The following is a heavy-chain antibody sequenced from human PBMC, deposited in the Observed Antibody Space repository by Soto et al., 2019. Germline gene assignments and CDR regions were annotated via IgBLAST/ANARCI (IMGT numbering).Heavy chain of an antibody. CDR3: TQGGTVLFDY. D-gene: IGHD3-16*01. J-gene: IGHJ4*02. CDR2: VFFDGNYK. CDR1: GVTFSRYD. Sequence: QVKFVQSGGGVVQPRKSLRLSCAASGVTFSRYDMHWVRQAPGERLEWVAVVFFDGNYKNYGDSVKGRFTVSRDNSKNTTCLQINGLRPEDTGVYYCTQGGTVLFDYWGQGSLVIVSS. V-gene: IGHV3-30*18.